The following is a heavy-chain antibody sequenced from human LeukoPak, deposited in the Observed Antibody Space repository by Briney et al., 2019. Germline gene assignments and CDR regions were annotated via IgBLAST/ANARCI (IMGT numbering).Heavy chain of an antibody. D-gene: IGHD1-26*01. Sequence: ASVKVSCKASGYTFTDYYIHWVRQAPGQGLEWTGWINPNSGGTNCAQKFQGRVTLTTDTSISTAYMDLTKLRSDDTAVYYCARPSVSYILLDAFDIWGQGTMVTVSS. CDR3: ARPSVSYILLDAFDI. V-gene: IGHV1-2*02. J-gene: IGHJ3*02. CDR1: GYTFTDYY. CDR2: INPNSGGT.